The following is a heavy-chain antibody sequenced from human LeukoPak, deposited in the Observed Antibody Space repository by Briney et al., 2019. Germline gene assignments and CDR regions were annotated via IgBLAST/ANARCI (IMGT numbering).Heavy chain of an antibody. V-gene: IGHV4-39*01. CDR2: IYYSGST. D-gene: IGHD6-13*01. CDR3: ASARTSSRSWFTFDY. Sequence: PSETLSLTCTVSGGSISSSSYYWGWIRQPPGKGLEWIGGIYYSGSTYYNPSLKSRVTISVDTSKNQLSLKLSSVTAADTAVYYCASARTSSRSWFTFDYWGRGILVTVSS. CDR1: GGSISSSSYY. J-gene: IGHJ4*02.